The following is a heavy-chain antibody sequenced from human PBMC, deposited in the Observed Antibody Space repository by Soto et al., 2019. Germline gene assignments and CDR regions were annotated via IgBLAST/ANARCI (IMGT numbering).Heavy chain of an antibody. J-gene: IGHJ4*02. CDR1: GGSISSSSSY. CDR2: IYYSGST. D-gene: IGHD3-22*01. Sequence: PSETLSLTCTVSGGSISSSSSYWGWIRQPPGKGLEWIGSIYYSGSTYYNPSLKSRVTISVDTSKNQFSLKLSSVTAADTAVYYCMLGSGWKDFDYWGQGTLVTVSS. CDR3: MLGSGWKDFDY. V-gene: IGHV4-39*01.